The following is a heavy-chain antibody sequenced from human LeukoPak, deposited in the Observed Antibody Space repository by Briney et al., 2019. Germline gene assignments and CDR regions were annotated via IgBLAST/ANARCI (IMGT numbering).Heavy chain of an antibody. D-gene: IGHD4-11*01. Sequence: GSSVKVSYKASGGTFSSYAISWVRQAPGQGLEWMGGIIPIFGTANYAQKFQGRVTITTDESTSTAYMELSSLRSEDTAVYYCARSGREYSHDHYYYYMDVWGKGTTVTVSS. J-gene: IGHJ6*03. CDR2: IIPIFGTA. CDR3: ARSGREYSHDHYYYYMDV. V-gene: IGHV1-69*05. CDR1: GGTFSSYA.